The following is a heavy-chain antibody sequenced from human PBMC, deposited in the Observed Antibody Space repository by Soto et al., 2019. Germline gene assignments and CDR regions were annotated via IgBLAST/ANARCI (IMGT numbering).Heavy chain of an antibody. D-gene: IGHD3-22*01. V-gene: IGHV5-51*01. Sequence: LGESLKISCKGSGYSFSNYWIGWVRQMPGKGLEWMGIIYPGDSDTRYSPSFQGQVTISADKSINTAYLQWSSLKASDTAMYYCAKLGVNYYDSSGPDYWGQGTLVTVSS. CDR1: GYSFSNYW. CDR3: AKLGVNYYDSSGPDY. J-gene: IGHJ4*02. CDR2: IYPGDSDT.